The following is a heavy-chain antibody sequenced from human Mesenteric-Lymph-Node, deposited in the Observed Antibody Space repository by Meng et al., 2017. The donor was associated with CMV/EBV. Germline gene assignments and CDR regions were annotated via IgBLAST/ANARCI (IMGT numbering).Heavy chain of an antibody. CDR3: VRGEYQLESDGMDV. CDR1: GFSSSSYS. Sequence: GGSLRLSCAAPGFSSSSYSMNWVRQALGKGLEWVSSIGRSRTYIYYADSVKGRFTISRDNAKNSVNLQMNSLRAEDTAVYYCVRGEYQLESDGMDVWGQGTTVTVSS. CDR2: IGRSRTYI. V-gene: IGHV3-21*01. D-gene: IGHD2-2*01. J-gene: IGHJ6*02.